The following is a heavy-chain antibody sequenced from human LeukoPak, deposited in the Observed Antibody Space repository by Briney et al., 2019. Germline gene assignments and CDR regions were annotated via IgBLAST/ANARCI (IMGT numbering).Heavy chain of an antibody. D-gene: IGHD2-2*01. J-gene: IGHJ5*02. CDR2: ISVSGGST. CDR3: ARAFTRLYCSSTSCEPNWNWFDP. V-gene: IGHV3-23*01. CDR1: GFTFSSYA. Sequence: GGSLRLSCAASGFTFSSYAMSWVRQAPGKGLEWVSAISVSGGSTNYADSVKGRFTISRDNSKNTLYLQMNSLRAEDTAVYYCARAFTRLYCSSTSCEPNWNWFDPWGQGTLVTVSS.